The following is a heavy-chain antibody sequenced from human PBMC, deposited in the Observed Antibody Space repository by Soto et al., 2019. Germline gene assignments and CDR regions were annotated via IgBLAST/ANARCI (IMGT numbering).Heavy chain of an antibody. V-gene: IGHV3-23*01. CDR1: GFTFSSYA. Sequence: EVHLLESGGGLVQPGGSLRLSCAASGFTFSSYAMSWVRQAPGKGLEWVSGIVGSGSSTYYADSVKGRFTISRDNSQSTLYLQMNSLRADDTALYYCAKAGGDCSGGSRYSNQGDYWGQGTLVTVSS. CDR2: IVGSGSST. CDR3: AKAGGDCSGGSRYSNQGDY. J-gene: IGHJ4*02. D-gene: IGHD2-15*01.